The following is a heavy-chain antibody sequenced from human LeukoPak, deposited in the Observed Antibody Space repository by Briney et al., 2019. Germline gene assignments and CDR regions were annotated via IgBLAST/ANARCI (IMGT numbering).Heavy chain of an antibody. CDR3: ARQGAGEYDFWSGYYQGIDY. V-gene: IGHV5-51*01. Sequence: GESLKISCKGSGYSFTSYWIGWVRQMPGKGLEWMGIIYPGDSDTRYSPSFQGQVTISADKSISTAYLQWSSLKASGTAMYYCARQGAGEYDFWSGYYQGIDYWGQGTLVTVSS. D-gene: IGHD3-3*01. CDR1: GYSFTSYW. J-gene: IGHJ4*02. CDR2: IYPGDSDT.